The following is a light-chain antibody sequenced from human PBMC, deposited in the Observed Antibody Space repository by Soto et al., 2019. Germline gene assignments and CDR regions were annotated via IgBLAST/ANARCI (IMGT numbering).Light chain of an antibody. CDR3: QQRSNWPSIT. V-gene: IGKV3-11*01. CDR2: DAS. CDR1: QSVGSSY. Sequence: EVLLTQSPGTLSLSPGERASLSCRAIQSVGSSYLAWYQQKPGQAPRVLIYDASNRATGIPARFSGSGSGTDFTLTISGLEPEDFAVYYCQQRSNWPSITFGQGTRLETK. J-gene: IGKJ5*01.